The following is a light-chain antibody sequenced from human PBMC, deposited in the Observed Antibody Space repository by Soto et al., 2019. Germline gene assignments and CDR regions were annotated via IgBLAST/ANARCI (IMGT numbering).Light chain of an antibody. Sequence: EIVMTQSPVTLSVSPGERATLSCRASQSVGSNLAWYQQKPGQAPRLLIYGSSTRATGVPARFSGSGSGTDFTLTISSLQSGDFAIYYCQQDSDWPPYTFGQGTELEIK. CDR2: GSS. J-gene: IGKJ2*01. CDR3: QQDSDWPPYT. V-gene: IGKV3-15*01. CDR1: QSVGSN.